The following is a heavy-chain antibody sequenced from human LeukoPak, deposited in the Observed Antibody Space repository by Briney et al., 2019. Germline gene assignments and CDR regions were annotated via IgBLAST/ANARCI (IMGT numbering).Heavy chain of an antibody. D-gene: IGHD4/OR15-4a*01. CDR2: IRYDGSNK. CDR1: AFTFSSYG. V-gene: IGHV3-30*02. CDR3: AKDGGVLYGADY. J-gene: IGHJ4*02. Sequence: PGGSLRLSCAASAFTFSSYGMHWVRQAPGKGLEWVAFIRYDGSNKDYADSVKGRFTISRDNSKNTLYMQMNSLRPEDTAVYYCAKDGGVLYGADYWGQGTLVTVSS.